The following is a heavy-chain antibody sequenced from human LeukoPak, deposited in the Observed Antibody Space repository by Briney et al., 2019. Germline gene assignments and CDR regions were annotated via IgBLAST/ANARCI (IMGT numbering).Heavy chain of an antibody. CDR1: GFTFSSYT. D-gene: IGHD4-11*01. V-gene: IGHV3-30-3*01. CDR3: AREPNSDYIGAFEV. CDR2: ISYDGSNK. J-gene: IGHJ3*01. Sequence: PGGSLRRSCAASGFTFSSYTMHWVRQAPGQGLEWVAVISYDGSNKYYADSVKGRFTISGDTSKNTLYLQMTSLRVEDTAVYYCAREPNSDYIGAFEVWGQGTMVTVSS.